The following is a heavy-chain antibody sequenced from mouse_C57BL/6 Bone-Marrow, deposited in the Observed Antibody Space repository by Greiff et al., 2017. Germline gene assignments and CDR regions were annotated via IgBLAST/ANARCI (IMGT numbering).Heavy chain of an antibody. J-gene: IGHJ3*01. Sequence: VQLQQPGAELVRPGTSVKLSCKASGYTFTSYWMHWVKQRPGQGLEWIGVIDPSDSYTNYNQKFKVKATLTVDTSSSTAYMRLSSLTSEDSAVYYCARRGTGTGFAYWGQETLVTVSA. CDR2: IDPSDSYT. D-gene: IGHD4-1*01. CDR3: ARRGTGTGFAY. V-gene: IGHV1-59*01. CDR1: GYTFTSYW.